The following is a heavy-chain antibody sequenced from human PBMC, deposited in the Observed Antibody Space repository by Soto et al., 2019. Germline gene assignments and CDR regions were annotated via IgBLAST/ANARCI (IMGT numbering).Heavy chain of an antibody. V-gene: IGHV3-7*01. J-gene: IGHJ5*01. CDR1: GFTFSNYW. D-gene: IGHD3-16*01. Sequence: EVQLVESGGGLVQPGGSLRLSCAASGFTFSNYWMSWVRQAPGKGPEWVANIKKDGSEKNYVDSVEGRFTISRDNAKNALYLQMNSVRAEDTAVYYCATYAHHTFDSWGQGTLVTVSS. CDR2: IKKDGSEK. CDR3: ATYAHHTFDS.